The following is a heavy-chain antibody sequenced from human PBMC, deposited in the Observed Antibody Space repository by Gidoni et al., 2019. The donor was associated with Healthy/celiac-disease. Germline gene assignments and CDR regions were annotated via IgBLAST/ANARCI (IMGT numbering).Heavy chain of an antibody. CDR2: ISYDGSYK. Sequence: VNLVEAGEGVVQPGRSLQLSCAASAFTFSSYAMHWVRQAPGNGREWVAVISYDGSYKYYADSVKGRFTISRDNSKNTLYLQMNSLRAEDTAVYYCARDSNWNSYFDYWGQGTLVTVSS. CDR3: ARDSNWNSYFDY. J-gene: IGHJ4*02. CDR1: AFTFSSYA. D-gene: IGHD1-7*01. V-gene: IGHV3-30*04.